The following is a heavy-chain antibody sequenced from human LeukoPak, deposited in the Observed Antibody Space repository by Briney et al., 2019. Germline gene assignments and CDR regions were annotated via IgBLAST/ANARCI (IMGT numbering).Heavy chain of an antibody. CDR3: ARDEYCGGDCYFWFDP. CDR2: IIPIFGIA. V-gene: IGHV1-69*04. Sequence: GASVKVSCKASGGTFSSYAISWVRQAPGQGLEWMGRIIPIFGIANYAQKFQGRVTITADKSTSTAYMELSSLRFEDTAVYYCARDEYCGGDCYFWFDPWGQGTLVTVSS. J-gene: IGHJ5*02. D-gene: IGHD2-21*02. CDR1: GGTFSSYA.